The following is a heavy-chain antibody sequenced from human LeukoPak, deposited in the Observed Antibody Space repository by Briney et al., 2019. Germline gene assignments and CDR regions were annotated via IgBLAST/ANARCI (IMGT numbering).Heavy chain of an antibody. CDR2: IKWNGGST. J-gene: IGHJ4*02. Sequence: GGSLRLSCAASGFTFDDYGMSWVRQAPGKGLEWVSSIKWNGGSTGYADSVKGRFTISRDNAKNSLYLQMNSLRAEDTALYYCARDGGDCSGDSCYVDYWGQGTLVTVSS. CDR3: ARDGGDCSGDSCYVDY. CDR1: GFTFDDYG. V-gene: IGHV3-20*04. D-gene: IGHD2-15*01.